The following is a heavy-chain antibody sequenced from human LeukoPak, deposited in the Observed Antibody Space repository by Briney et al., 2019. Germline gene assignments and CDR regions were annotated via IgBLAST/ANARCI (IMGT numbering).Heavy chain of an antibody. D-gene: IGHD3-16*01. CDR1: GYTFTDYY. Sequence: ASVKVSCKASGYTFTDYYIHWVRQAPGQGLEWMGWMDPNSGDTNYAQKFQGRVTITRNTSISTAYMELSSLRSEDTAVYYCARGFTSDYDYVWGSYSRDYYFDYWGQGTLVTVSS. CDR2: MDPNSGDT. J-gene: IGHJ4*02. CDR3: ARGFTSDYDYVWGSYSRDYYFDY. V-gene: IGHV1-2*02.